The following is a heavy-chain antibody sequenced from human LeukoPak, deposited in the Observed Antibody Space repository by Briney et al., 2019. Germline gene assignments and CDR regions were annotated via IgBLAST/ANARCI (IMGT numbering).Heavy chain of an antibody. CDR1: GFTFSSYW. V-gene: IGHV3-74*01. D-gene: IGHD4-17*01. J-gene: IGHJ3*02. Sequence: GGSLRLSCAASGFTFSSYWMHWVRQAPGKGLVWVSRISSDGSSTSYADSVKGRFTISRDNAKNTLYLQMNSLRAEDTAVYYCASEGTVTTDAFDIWGQGTMVTVSS. CDR2: ISSDGSST. CDR3: ASEGTVTTDAFDI.